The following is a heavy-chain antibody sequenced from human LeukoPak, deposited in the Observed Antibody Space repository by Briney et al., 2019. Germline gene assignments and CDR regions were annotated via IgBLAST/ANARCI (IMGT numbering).Heavy chain of an antibody. J-gene: IGHJ6*03. D-gene: IGHD2-2*02. CDR1: GGSISSGDYY. CDR3: ARGSVPAAILGYYYYYMDV. V-gene: IGHV4-30-4*01. CDR2: IYYSGST. Sequence: PSETLSLTCTVSGGSISSGDYYWSWIRQPPGKGLEWIGYIYYSGSTYYNPSLKSRVTISVDTSKNQFSLKLSSVTAADTAVYYCARGSVPAAILGYYYYYMDVWGKGTTVTVSS.